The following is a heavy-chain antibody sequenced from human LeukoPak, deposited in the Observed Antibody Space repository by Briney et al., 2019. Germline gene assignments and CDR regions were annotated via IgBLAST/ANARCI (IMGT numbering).Heavy chain of an antibody. Sequence: GGSLRLSCAASGFTFNSYWMSWVRQAPGKGLEWVANIKQDGSEKYYVDSVKGRFTISRDNAKNSLFLQMNSLRAEDTAVYYCAKVAAAAGNWGQGTLVTVSS. CDR3: AKVAAAAGN. J-gene: IGHJ4*02. CDR1: GFTFNSYW. CDR2: IKQDGSEK. V-gene: IGHV3-7*03. D-gene: IGHD6-13*01.